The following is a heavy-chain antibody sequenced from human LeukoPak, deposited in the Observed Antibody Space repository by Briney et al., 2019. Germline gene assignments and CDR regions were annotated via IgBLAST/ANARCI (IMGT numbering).Heavy chain of an antibody. CDR3: TRGGCNSASCYMAPFDY. CDR2: IYYSGST. CDR1: GGFISTYY. D-gene: IGHD2-2*02. J-gene: IGHJ4*02. V-gene: IGHV4-59*01. Sequence: SETLSLTCRVSGGFISTYYWSWIRQPPGKGLEWIGYIYYSGSTNYNPSLKSRVTISVDTSKNQFSLKLSSVTAADTAVYYCTRGGCNSASCYMAPFDYWGQGTLVTVSS.